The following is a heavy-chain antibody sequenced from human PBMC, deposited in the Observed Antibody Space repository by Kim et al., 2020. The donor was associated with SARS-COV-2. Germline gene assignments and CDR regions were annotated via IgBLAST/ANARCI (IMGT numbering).Heavy chain of an antibody. D-gene: IGHD7-27*01. Sequence: YADSVEGRFTISRDNAKNTLYLEMNSLRVEDTAVYYCARDLSGGYDVWGRGARVTVSS. V-gene: IGHV3-74*03. J-gene: IGHJ4*02. CDR3: ARDLSGGYDV.